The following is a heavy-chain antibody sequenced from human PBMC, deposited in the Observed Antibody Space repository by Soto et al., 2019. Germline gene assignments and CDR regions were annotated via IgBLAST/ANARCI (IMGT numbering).Heavy chain of an antibody. Sequence: GGSLRLSCAASGFTFSSYAMHWVRQAPGKGLEWVAVIYSGGSTYYADSVKGRFTISRHNSKNTLYLQMNSLRAEDTAVYYCARGRGYSSYWGQGTLVTVSS. CDR1: GFTFSSYA. CDR3: ARGRGYSSY. D-gene: IGHD5-18*01. CDR2: IYSGGST. J-gene: IGHJ4*02. V-gene: IGHV3-53*04.